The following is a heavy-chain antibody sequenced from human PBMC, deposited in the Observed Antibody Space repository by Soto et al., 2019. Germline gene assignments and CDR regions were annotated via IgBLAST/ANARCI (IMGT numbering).Heavy chain of an antibody. Sequence: QVQLVQSGAEVKKPGASVKVSCKASGYTFTNYAMHWVRQAPGQRLEWMGWISAGNGNTKYSQKFQGRLTITRDTAASTAYKELSSLRSEDTAVYYCARWVGGNYFHYWGQGTLVTVSS. CDR1: GYTFTNYA. V-gene: IGHV1-3*01. CDR2: ISAGNGNT. J-gene: IGHJ4*02. CDR3: ARWVGGNYFHY. D-gene: IGHD1-1*01.